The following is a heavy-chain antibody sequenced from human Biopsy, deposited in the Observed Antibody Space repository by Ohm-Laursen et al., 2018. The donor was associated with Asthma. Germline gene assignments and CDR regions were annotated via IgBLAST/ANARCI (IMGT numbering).Heavy chain of an antibody. CDR2: ISYDGSNK. Sequence: SLRLSCTASGFTFSSYGMHWVRQAPGKGLEWVACISYDGSNKYYADSVKGRSTISRDNSKNTVYLQMISLRVEDTSVYYCARGAYYDFWSGYSRPIPGYYGMDVWGHGTTVTVSS. CDR1: GFTFSSYG. CDR3: ARGAYYDFWSGYSRPIPGYYGMDV. J-gene: IGHJ6*02. D-gene: IGHD3-3*01. V-gene: IGHV3-30*03.